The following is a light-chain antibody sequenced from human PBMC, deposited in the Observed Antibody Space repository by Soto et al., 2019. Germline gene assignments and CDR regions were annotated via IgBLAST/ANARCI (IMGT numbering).Light chain of an antibody. CDR3: QQYNNWPPYT. J-gene: IGKJ2*01. Sequence: EVVMTQSPATLSVSPGEGATLSCRASQSVTRDLAWYQRKPGQAPRLLIYDASTRATGIPGRCGGSGSGTEFTLTISSVQSEDFAVYYCQQYNNWPPYTFGQGTKLEIK. CDR2: DAS. V-gene: IGKV3-15*01. CDR1: QSVTRD.